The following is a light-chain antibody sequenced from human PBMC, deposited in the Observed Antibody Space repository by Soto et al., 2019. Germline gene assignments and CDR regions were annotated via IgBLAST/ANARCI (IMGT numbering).Light chain of an antibody. CDR3: AAWDDSLSGYV. J-gene: IGLJ1*01. V-gene: IGLV1-44*01. CDR1: SSNIGDNP. CDR2: SNN. Sequence: QSVLTQPPSASGTPGQRITISCSGSSSNIGDNPVNWYQQLPGAAPKLLIYSNNQRPSGVPDRFSGSKSGTSASLAISGLQSEDEADYYCAAWDDSLSGYVFGTGTKLTVL.